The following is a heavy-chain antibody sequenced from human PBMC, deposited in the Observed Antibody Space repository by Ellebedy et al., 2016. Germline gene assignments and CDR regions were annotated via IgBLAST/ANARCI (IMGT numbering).Heavy chain of an antibody. CDR3: ARVIVAAARVPRYYYYMDV. J-gene: IGHJ6*03. CDR2: IYYSGST. CDR1: GGSISSSSYY. V-gene: IGHV4-39*07. Sequence: SETLSLXXTVSGGSISSSSYYWGWIRQPPGKGLEWIGSIYYSGSTYYNPSLKSRVTISVDTSKNQFSLKLSSVTAADTAVYYCARVIVAAARVPRYYYYMDVWGKGTTVTVSS. D-gene: IGHD6-13*01.